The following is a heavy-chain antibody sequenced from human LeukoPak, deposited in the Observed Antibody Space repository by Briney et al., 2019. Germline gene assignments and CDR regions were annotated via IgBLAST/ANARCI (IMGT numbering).Heavy chain of an antibody. D-gene: IGHD3-16*01. V-gene: IGHV3-23*01. CDR2: ISGSGGAT. CDR3: ARVRAEYVLRSGGYFYY. J-gene: IGHJ4*02. CDR1: GFTFSRYA. Sequence: PGGSLRLSCAASGFTFSRYAMSWVRQAPGKGLEWVSAISGSGGATYYADSVKGRFTISRDNAKNSLYLQMNSLRAEDTAVYYCARVRAEYVLRSGGYFYYWGQGTLVTVSS.